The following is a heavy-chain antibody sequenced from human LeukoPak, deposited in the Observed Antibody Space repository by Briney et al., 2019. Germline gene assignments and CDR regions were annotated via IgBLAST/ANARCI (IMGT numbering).Heavy chain of an antibody. J-gene: IGHJ4*02. CDR1: GYSFTSYW. Sequence: GESLKISCKGSGYSFTSYWIGWVRQMPGKGLDWMGIIYPGDSDTRYSPSFQGQVTISADKSVSTAYLQWSSLKASDTAMYYCARHYCSSTSCYYYFDYWGQGTLVTVSS. CDR3: ARHYCSSTSCYYYFDY. V-gene: IGHV5-51*01. CDR2: IYPGDSDT. D-gene: IGHD2-2*01.